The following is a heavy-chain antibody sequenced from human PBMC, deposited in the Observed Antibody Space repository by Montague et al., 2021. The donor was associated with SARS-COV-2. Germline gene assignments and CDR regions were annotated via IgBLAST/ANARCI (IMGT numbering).Heavy chain of an antibody. CDR2: IYYTRNS. V-gene: IGHV4-59*08. CDR3: ARLRTESDVFDY. Sequence: SETLSLTCTVSGGSMNGYYWSWIRQSPGKGLDWIGYIYYTRNSNYNPSLKGRVTISLDTSKSQFSLRLSSVTAADTAVYSCARLRTESDVFDYWGQGTLVTVSS. D-gene: IGHD3/OR15-3a*01. CDR1: GGSMNGYY. J-gene: IGHJ4*02.